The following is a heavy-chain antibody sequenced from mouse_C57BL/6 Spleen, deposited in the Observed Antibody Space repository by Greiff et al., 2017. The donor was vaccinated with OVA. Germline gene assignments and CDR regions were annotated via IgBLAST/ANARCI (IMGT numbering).Heavy chain of an antibody. Sequence: EVQLLESGGGLVKPGGSLKLSCAASGFTFSSYAMSWVRQSPEKRLEWVATISAGGSYTYYPENVKGRATITRDNAKNNLYLQMSHLKSEDTAMYYCARGCWDEGYFDYWGQGTTLTVSS. CDR3: ARGCWDEGYFDY. V-gene: IGHV5-4*01. D-gene: IGHD4-1*01. CDR2: ISAGGSYT. CDR1: GFTFSSYA. J-gene: IGHJ2*01.